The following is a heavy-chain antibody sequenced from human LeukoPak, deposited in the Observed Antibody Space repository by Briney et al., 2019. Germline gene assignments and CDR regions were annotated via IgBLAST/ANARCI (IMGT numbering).Heavy chain of an antibody. CDR1: GFTFSSYA. CDR3: AKDGGRYCSGGSCYPINWFDP. Sequence: GGSLRLFCAASGFTFSSYAMSWVRQAPGKGLEWVSAISGSGGSTYYADSVKGRFTISRDNSKNTLYLQMNSLRAEDTAVYYCAKDGGRYCSGGSCYPINWFDPWGQGTLVTVSS. V-gene: IGHV3-23*01. CDR2: ISGSGGST. D-gene: IGHD2-15*01. J-gene: IGHJ5*02.